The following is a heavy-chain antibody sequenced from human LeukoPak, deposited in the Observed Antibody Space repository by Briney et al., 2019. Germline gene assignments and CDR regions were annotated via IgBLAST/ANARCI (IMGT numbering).Heavy chain of an antibody. D-gene: IGHD3-10*01. V-gene: IGHV1-69*02. J-gene: IGHJ5*02. CDR1: GGTLSSYP. CDR2: VIPMVGIT. Sequence: GASVKVSCKASGGTLSSYPISWVRQAPGQGLEWMGRVIPMVGITNYGQKFQGRVTLTADISTNTAYIELSGLTFDDTAIYYCARSVASPDAGRGNWFDPWGQGALVTVSS. CDR3: ARSVASPDAGRGNWFDP.